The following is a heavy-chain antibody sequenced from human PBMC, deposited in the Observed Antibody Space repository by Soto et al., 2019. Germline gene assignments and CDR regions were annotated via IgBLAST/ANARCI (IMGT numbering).Heavy chain of an antibody. Sequence: QVKLVQSGAEVKKPGASVKVSGKASGYTFTSYGISWVRQAPGQGLEWMGWISAYNGNTNYAQKLQGRVTMTTDTSTSKDYMELRSLRSDDSAVYYCARGRGYCISTSCHSDFWGQGTLVTVSS. J-gene: IGHJ4*02. CDR2: ISAYNGNT. CDR1: GYTFTSYG. CDR3: ARGRGYCISTSCHSDF. V-gene: IGHV1-18*01. D-gene: IGHD2-2*01.